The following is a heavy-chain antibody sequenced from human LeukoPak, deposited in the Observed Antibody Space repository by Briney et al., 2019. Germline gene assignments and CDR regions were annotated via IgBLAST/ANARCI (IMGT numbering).Heavy chain of an antibody. CDR3: ARNVSYSFDY. J-gene: IGHJ4*02. V-gene: IGHV4-38-2*01. CDR1: GYSIRSNYY. CDR2: IYRSGST. Sequence: PSETLSLTCDVSGYSIRSNYYWGWIRQPPGKGLEWIGSIYRSGSTYYNPSLKSRVTISVDTSKNQFSLKLSSVTAADTAVYYCARNVSYSFDYWGQGTLVTVSS. D-gene: IGHD1-1*01.